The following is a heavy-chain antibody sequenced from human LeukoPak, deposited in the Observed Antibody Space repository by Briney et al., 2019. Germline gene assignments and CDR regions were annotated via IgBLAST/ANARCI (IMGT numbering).Heavy chain of an antibody. V-gene: IGHV3-9*01. CDR1: GFAFASYA. Sequence: GGSLRLSCAASGFAFASYAMSWVRQAPGKGLEWVSGISWNSGSIGYADSVKGRFTISRDNAKNSLYLQMNSLRAEDTALYYCAKDIAPYYGDYPFDYWGQGTLVTVSS. CDR3: AKDIAPYYGDYPFDY. CDR2: ISWNSGSI. J-gene: IGHJ4*02. D-gene: IGHD4-17*01.